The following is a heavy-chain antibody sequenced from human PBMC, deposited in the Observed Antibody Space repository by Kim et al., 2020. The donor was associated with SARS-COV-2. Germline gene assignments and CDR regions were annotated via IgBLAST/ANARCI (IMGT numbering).Heavy chain of an antibody. CDR2: IYYSGST. D-gene: IGHD3-22*01. Sequence: SETLSLTCTVSGGSISSYYWSWIRQPPGKGLEWIGYIYYSGSTNYNPSLKSRVTISVDTSKNQFSLKLSSVTAADTAVYYCARVTSRFVRRPDSSGYYYYYFDYWGQGTLVTVSS. J-gene: IGHJ4*02. CDR1: GGSISSYY. CDR3: ARVTSRFVRRPDSSGYYYYYFDY. V-gene: IGHV4-59*01.